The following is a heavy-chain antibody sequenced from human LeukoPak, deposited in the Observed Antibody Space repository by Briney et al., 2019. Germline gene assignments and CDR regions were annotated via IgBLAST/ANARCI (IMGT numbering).Heavy chain of an antibody. CDR1: GFTFSSYW. J-gene: IGHJ5*02. Sequence: PGWSLRLSCAASGFTFSSYWMHWVRQAPGKGLVGASRINHDGSSTMYADSVEGRFTISRDNAKNTLYLKMNSLRVEDTAVYYCARDHSSGWYSWFDLWGQGTLVTVSS. D-gene: IGHD6-19*01. V-gene: IGHV3-74*03. CDR2: INHDGSST. CDR3: ARDHSSGWYSWFDL.